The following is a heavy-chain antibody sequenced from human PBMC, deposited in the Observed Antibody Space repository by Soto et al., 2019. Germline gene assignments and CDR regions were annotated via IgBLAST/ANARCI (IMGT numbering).Heavy chain of an antibody. J-gene: IGHJ4*02. CDR3: TSLYYGH. V-gene: IGHV3-15*07. Sequence: PGGSLRLSCAASDFTFTYAWMSWVRQAPGKGLEWVGRTKSKTDGGTTDYAAPVKGRFTISRDESQNTLYLQMNSLKTEDTAVYYCTSLYYGHWGQGTLVTVSS. D-gene: IGHD3-16*02. CDR2: TKSKTDGGTT. CDR1: DFTFTYAW.